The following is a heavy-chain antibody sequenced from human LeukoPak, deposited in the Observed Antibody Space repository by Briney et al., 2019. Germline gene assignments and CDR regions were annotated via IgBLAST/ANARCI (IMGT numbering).Heavy chain of an antibody. Sequence: GGSLRLSCAASGFTFSSYAMCWVRQAPGKGLEWVSAISGSGGSTYYADSVKGRFTISRDNSKNTLYLQMNSLRAEDTAVYYCGRAYYYGSGSYAAFDIWGQGTMVTVSS. CDR2: ISGSGGST. CDR3: GRAYYYGSGSYAAFDI. V-gene: IGHV3-23*01. D-gene: IGHD3-10*01. J-gene: IGHJ3*02. CDR1: GFTFSSYA.